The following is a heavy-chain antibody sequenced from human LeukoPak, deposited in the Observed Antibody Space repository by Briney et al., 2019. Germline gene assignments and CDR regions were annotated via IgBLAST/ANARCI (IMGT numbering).Heavy chain of an antibody. CDR3: ARDWGTSSLYLVN. D-gene: IGHD6-6*01. V-gene: IGHV3-30*02. CDR1: GFTFSSNG. CDR2: IQNDGNNK. Sequence: GGSLRLSCAASGFTFSSNGMHWVRQAPGKGLERVAFIQNDGNNKKYADSVKGRFTISRDNSKNTLYLQMNSLRAEDTAVYYCARDWGTSSLYLVNWGQGTLVTVSS. J-gene: IGHJ4*02.